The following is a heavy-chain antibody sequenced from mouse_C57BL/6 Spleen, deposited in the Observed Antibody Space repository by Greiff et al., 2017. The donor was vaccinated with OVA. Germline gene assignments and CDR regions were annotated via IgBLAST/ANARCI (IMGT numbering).Heavy chain of an antibody. CDR3: ARSLLRNWAWFAY. CDR1: GFTFTDYY. J-gene: IGHJ3*01. V-gene: IGHV7-3*01. CDR2: IRNKANGYTT. Sequence: EVQVVESGGGLVQPGGSLSLSCAASGFTFTDYYMSWVRQPPGKALEWLGFIRNKANGYTTEYSASVKGRFTISRDNSQSILYLQMNALRAEDSATYYCARSLLRNWAWFAYWGQGTLVTVSA. D-gene: IGHD4-1*01.